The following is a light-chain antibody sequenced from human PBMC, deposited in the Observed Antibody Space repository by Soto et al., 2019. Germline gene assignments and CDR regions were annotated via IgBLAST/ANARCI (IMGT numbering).Light chain of an antibody. Sequence: HSALTQPASVSGSPGQSIAISCTGTSSDFDGFTKVSWYQHHPDKAPKLMMYDVTNRPSGVSDRFSGSKSGNTASLTISGLQAEDEADYYCSSFTSSFTYVFGSGTKVTVL. CDR2: DVT. J-gene: IGLJ1*01. CDR3: SSFTSSFTYV. CDR1: SSDFDGFTK. V-gene: IGLV2-14*03.